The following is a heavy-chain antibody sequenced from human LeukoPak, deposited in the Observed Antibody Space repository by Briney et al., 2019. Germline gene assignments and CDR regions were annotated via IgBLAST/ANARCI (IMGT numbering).Heavy chain of an antibody. V-gene: IGHV3-30*03. CDR1: GFIFSSYG. CDR3: ARVSLGNNYGSGSYDY. CDR2: VSDDGTRQ. J-gene: IGHJ4*02. D-gene: IGHD3-10*01. Sequence: GRSLRLSCAASGFIFSSYGMYWVRQSPGKGLEWVAYVSDDGTRQYYADSVKGRLTISRDNSKNTLNLQMNSLRAEDTAVYYCARVSLGNNYGSGSYDYWGQGTLVTVSS.